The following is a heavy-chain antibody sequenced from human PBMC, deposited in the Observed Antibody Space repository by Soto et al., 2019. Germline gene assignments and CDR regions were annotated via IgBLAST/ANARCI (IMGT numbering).Heavy chain of an antibody. Sequence: QVQLVQSGVEVKKPGSSVKVSCKASGGSLRTNTMFWVRQAPGQGLEWMGRIIPMFEIANYAQKFQGRVTFNADKTTGTVYMEMISLTSDHKAIYFCAIGSWSAEVFDIWGQGTLVTVSS. V-gene: IGHV1-69*02. D-gene: IGHD6-13*01. CDR1: GGSLRTNT. J-gene: IGHJ3*02. CDR3: AIGSWSAEVFDI. CDR2: IIPMFEIA.